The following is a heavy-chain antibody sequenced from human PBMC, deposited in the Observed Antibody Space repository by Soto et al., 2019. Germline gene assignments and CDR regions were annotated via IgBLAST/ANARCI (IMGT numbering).Heavy chain of an antibody. CDR1: GGSISSSSYY. CDR3: ARQEYSSGWYLY. D-gene: IGHD6-19*01. CDR2: IYYSGST. Sequence: TCTVSGGSISSSSYYWGWIRQPPGKGLEWIGSIYYSGSTYYNPSLKSRVTISVDTSKNQFSLKLSSVTAADTAVYYCARQEYSSGWYLYWGQGTLVTVSS. J-gene: IGHJ4*02. V-gene: IGHV4-39*01.